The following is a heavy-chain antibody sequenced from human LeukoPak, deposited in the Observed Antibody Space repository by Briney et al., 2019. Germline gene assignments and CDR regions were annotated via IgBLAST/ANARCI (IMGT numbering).Heavy chain of an antibody. V-gene: IGHV3-23*01. Sequence: QAGGSLRLSCAASGFTFSSYAMSWVRQTPGKGLEWVSAISGSGGSTYYADSVKGRFTISRDNSKNTLYLQMNSLRAEDTAVYYCAKPVGAAPPAARYYYYYGMDVWGQGTTVTVSS. CDR2: ISGSGGST. J-gene: IGHJ6*02. D-gene: IGHD1-26*01. CDR3: AKPVGAAPPAARYYYYYGMDV. CDR1: GFTFSSYA.